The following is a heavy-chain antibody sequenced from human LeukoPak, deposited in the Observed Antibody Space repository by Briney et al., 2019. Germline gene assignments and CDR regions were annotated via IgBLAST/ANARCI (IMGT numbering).Heavy chain of an antibody. V-gene: IGHV3-30*01. Sequence: GSRRLSCAASGFTFSSYAMHWVRQAPGKGLEWVAVISYDGSNKYYADSVKGRFTISRDNSKNTLYLQMNSLRAEDTAVYYCAKTTVGYSSGRYPGWPADCWGQGTLVTVSS. J-gene: IGHJ4*02. CDR2: ISYDGSNK. D-gene: IGHD6-19*01. CDR3: AKTTVGYSSGRYPGWPADC. CDR1: GFTFSSYA.